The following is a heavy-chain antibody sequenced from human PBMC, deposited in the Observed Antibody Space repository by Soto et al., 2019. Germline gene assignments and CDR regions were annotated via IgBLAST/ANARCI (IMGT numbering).Heavy chain of an antibody. J-gene: IGHJ4*02. CDR1: GGTFSSYA. D-gene: IGHD3-10*01. CDR2: IIPIFGTA. Sequence: SVKVSCKASGGTFSSYAISWVRQAPGQGLEWMGGIIPIFGTANYAQKCEGRVTTTADESTSTAYMELSSLRSEDTAVYYCARDYYGSGSYYKRFDYWGQGTLVTVSS. V-gene: IGHV1-69*13. CDR3: ARDYYGSGSYYKRFDY.